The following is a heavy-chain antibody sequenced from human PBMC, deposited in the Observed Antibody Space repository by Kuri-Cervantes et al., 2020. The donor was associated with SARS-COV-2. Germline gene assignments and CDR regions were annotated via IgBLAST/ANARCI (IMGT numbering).Heavy chain of an antibody. Sequence: GGSLRLSCAASGFTFSSDAMSWVRQAPGKGLEWVSYISSSGSTIYYADSVKGRFTISRDNAKNSLYLQMNSLRAEDTAVYYCAREDITIFGVVKEYFDLWGRGTLVTVSS. V-gene: IGHV3-48*03. CDR1: GFTFSSDA. CDR2: ISSSGSTI. CDR3: AREDITIFGVVKEYFDL. J-gene: IGHJ2*01. D-gene: IGHD3-3*01.